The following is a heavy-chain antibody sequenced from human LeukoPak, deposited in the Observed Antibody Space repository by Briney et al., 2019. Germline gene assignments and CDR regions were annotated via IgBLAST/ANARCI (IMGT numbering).Heavy chain of an antibody. J-gene: IGHJ5*02. CDR2: ISAYNGNT. CDR1: GYTFTSYG. CDR3: ARGMPVLRYFDWLLEYNWFDP. Sequence: ASVKVSCKASGYTFTSYGISWARQAPGQGLEWMGWISAYNGNTNYAQKLQGRVTMTTDTSTSTAYMELRSLRSDDTAVYYCARGMPVLRYFDWLLEYNWFDPWGQGTLVTVSS. D-gene: IGHD3-9*01. V-gene: IGHV1-18*04.